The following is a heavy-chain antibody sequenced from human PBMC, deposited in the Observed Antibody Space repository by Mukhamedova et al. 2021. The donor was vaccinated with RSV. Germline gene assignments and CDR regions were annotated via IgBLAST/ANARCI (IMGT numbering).Heavy chain of an antibody. CDR2: GSTI. CDR3: ARGYSGYVS. Sequence: GSTISYVDSVKGRFTTSRDNAKNSLYLQMNSLRGEDTAVYYCARGYSGYVSWGQGTLVTVSS. J-gene: IGHJ5*02. D-gene: IGHD5-12*01. V-gene: IGHV3-48*03.